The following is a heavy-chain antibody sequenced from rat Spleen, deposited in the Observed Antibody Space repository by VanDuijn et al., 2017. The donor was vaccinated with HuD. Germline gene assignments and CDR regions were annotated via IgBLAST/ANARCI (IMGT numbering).Heavy chain of an antibody. CDR3: ARQNNYFDY. Sequence: EVQLVESGGGLVQPGRSLKLSCAASGFTFSDYYMAWVRQAPKKGLEWVASISYEGSSTYYGDSVKGRVTISRDNAKSTLYLQMNSLRSEDTATYYCARQNNYFDYWGQGVMVTVSS. CDR1: GFTFSDYY. J-gene: IGHJ2*01. CDR2: ISYEGSST. V-gene: IGHV5-22*01.